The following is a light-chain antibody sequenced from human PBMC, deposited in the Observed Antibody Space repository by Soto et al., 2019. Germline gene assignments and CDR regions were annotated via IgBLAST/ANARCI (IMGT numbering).Light chain of an antibody. Sequence: EIVLTQSPGTLSSSPGERATLSCRASQSVTSSYLAWYQQKPGQAPRLLIYGASSRATGIPDRFSVSGSGTDFTLTISRLEPEDFAAYYCQQYGSSPLTFGGGTKVEIK. CDR3: QQYGSSPLT. J-gene: IGKJ4*01. V-gene: IGKV3-20*01. CDR2: GAS. CDR1: QSVTSSY.